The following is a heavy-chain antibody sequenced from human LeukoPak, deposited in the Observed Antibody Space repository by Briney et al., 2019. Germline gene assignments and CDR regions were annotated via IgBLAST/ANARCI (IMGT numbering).Heavy chain of an antibody. CDR2: INPNSGAT. CDR3: ARVLFRGSSRFDY. V-gene: IGHV1-2*02. Sequence: ASVKVSCKASGYTFTDNYIHWVRQAPGQGLEWMGWINPNSGATNYAQNFLGRVTMARDTSISTAYMELNSLTSDDTAVYYCARVLFRGSSRFDYWGQGTLVIVSS. CDR1: GYTFTDNY. J-gene: IGHJ4*02. D-gene: IGHD1-26*01.